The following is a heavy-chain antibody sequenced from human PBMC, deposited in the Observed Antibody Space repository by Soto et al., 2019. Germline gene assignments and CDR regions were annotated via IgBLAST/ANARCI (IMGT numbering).Heavy chain of an antibody. J-gene: IGHJ4*02. CDR2: IKQDGSEK. CDR1: GFTSSSYW. Sequence: GGSLRLSCAASGFTSSSYWMSWVRQAPGKGLEWVANIKQDGSEKYYVDSVKGRFTISRDNAKNSLYLQMNSLRAEDTAVYYCARDYYDFWSGPFDYWGQGTLVTVS. D-gene: IGHD3-3*01. V-gene: IGHV3-7*05. CDR3: ARDYYDFWSGPFDY.